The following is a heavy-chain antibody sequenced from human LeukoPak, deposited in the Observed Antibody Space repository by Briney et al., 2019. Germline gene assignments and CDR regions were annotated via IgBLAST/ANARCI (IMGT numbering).Heavy chain of an antibody. Sequence: ASAKVSCKASGFTFTSSAMQWVRQARGQGLEWIGWIVVGSGNTNYAQKFQERVTITRDMSTSTAYMELSSLRSEDTAVYYCAAIPYYDYGGIYYFDYWGQGTLVTVSS. D-gene: IGHD4/OR15-4a*01. CDR1: GFTFTSSA. CDR2: IVVGSGNT. CDR3: AAIPYYDYGGIYYFDY. V-gene: IGHV1-58*02. J-gene: IGHJ4*02.